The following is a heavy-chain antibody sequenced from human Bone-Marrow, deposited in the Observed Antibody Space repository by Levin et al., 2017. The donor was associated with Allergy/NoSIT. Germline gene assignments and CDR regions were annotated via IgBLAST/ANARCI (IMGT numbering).Heavy chain of an antibody. V-gene: IGHV3-30*18. CDR3: AKDLWDNWNYGVNNWFDP. J-gene: IGHJ5*02. Sequence: PGESLKISCAASGFTFSSYGMHWVRQAPGKGLEWVAVISYDGSNKYYADSVKGRFTISRDNSKNTLYLQMNSLRAEDTAVYYCAKDLWDNWNYGVNNWFDPWGQGTLVTVSS. CDR2: ISYDGSNK. CDR1: GFTFSSYG. D-gene: IGHD1-7*01.